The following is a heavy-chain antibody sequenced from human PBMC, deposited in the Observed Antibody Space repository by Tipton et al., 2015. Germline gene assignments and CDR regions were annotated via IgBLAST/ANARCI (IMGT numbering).Heavy chain of an antibody. CDR2: MNPNNGNT. V-gene: IGHV1-8*01. D-gene: IGHD5-24*01. J-gene: IGHJ6*02. Sequence: QSGPEVKKPGASVKVSCKASGYTFTNYDINWVRQATGQGLEWMAWMNPNNGNTDYAQKFQGRVTMTRNTSISTAYMELSSLRSEDTAVYFCARDERWLQGSYQYPMDVWGQGTTVTVSS. CDR1: GYTFTNYD. CDR3: ARDERWLQGSYQYPMDV.